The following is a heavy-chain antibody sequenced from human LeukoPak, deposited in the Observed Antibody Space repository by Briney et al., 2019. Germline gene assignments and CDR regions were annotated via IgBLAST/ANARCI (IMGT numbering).Heavy chain of an antibody. V-gene: IGHV4-4*07. J-gene: IGHJ5*02. CDR2: IYTSGST. CDR3: ARGAPSAYDILTGYYYNWFDP. CDR1: GGSIGSYY. Sequence: TSETLSLTCTVSGGSIGSYYWSWIRQPAGKGLEWIGRIYTSGSTNYNPSLKSRVTMSVDTSKNQFSLKLSSVTAADTAVYYCARGAPSAYDILTGYYYNWFDPWGQGTLVTVSS. D-gene: IGHD3-9*01.